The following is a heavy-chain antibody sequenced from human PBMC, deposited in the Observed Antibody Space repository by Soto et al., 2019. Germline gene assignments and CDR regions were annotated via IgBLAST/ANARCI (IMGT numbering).Heavy chain of an antibody. CDR1: GFTFSSYS. CDR3: ARVSCSGGSCYFDY. J-gene: IGHJ4*02. D-gene: IGHD2-15*01. CDR2: ISSSSSYI. V-gene: IGHV3-21*01. Sequence: PXGSLLLSCAASGFTFSSYSMNWVRQAPGKGLEWVSSISSSSSYIYYADSVKGRFTISRDNAKNSLYLQMNSLRAEDTAVYYCARVSCSGGSCYFDYWGQGTLVTVSS.